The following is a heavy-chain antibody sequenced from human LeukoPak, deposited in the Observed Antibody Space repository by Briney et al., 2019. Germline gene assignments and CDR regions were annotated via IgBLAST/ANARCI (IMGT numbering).Heavy chain of an antibody. Sequence: TGGSLRLSCAASGFPFSSYAMTWVRQAPGKGLEWVSSITGGGDTTYYADSVRGRFTISRDNSKNTLSLQMNSLRAEDTAVYYCAKERSEVVVAATNYWGQGTLVTVSS. J-gene: IGHJ4*02. V-gene: IGHV3-23*01. CDR1: GFPFSSYA. D-gene: IGHD2-15*01. CDR3: AKERSEVVVAATNY. CDR2: ITGGGDTT.